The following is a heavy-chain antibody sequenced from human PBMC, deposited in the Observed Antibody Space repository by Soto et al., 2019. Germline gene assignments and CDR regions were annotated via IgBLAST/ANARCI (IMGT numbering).Heavy chain of an antibody. V-gene: IGHV1-18*01. CDR1: GYTFSSYG. J-gene: IGHJ6*02. CDR2: ISAFNGNT. CDR3: ARGGDYYYGLDV. D-gene: IGHD3-16*01. Sequence: QVHLVQSGGEVKKPGASVKVSCTASGYTFSSYGISWVRQAPGQGLEWMGWISAFNGNTNSVQRLQGRVALTTDASTRTAYMELRSLRADATAVYYCARGGDYYYGLDVWGQGTTVTVSS.